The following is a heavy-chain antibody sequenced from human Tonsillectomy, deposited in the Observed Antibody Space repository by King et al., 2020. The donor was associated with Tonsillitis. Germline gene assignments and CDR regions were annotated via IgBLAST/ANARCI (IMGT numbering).Heavy chain of an antibody. D-gene: IGHD3-9*01. CDR2: INSDGSST. J-gene: IGHJ6*02. CDR3: ARDQSYDILTGYYSPYYYYGMDV. V-gene: IGHV3-74*01. Sequence: VQLVESGGCLVQPGGSLRLSCAASGFTFSSYWMHWVRQAPGKGLVWVSRINSDGSSTSYADSVKGRFTISRDNAKNTLYLQMNSLRAEDTAVYYCARDQSYDILTGYYSPYYYYGMDVWGQGTTVTVSS. CDR1: GFTFSSYW.